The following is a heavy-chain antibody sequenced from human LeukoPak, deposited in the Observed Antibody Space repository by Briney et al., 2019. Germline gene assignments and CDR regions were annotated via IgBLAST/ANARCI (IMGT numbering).Heavy chain of an antibody. V-gene: IGHV4-34*01. Sequence: SETLSLTCAVYGGSFSGYYWSWIRQPPGKGLEWIGEINHSGSTSYNPSLKSRVTISVDTSKNQFSLKLSSVTAADTAVYYCARRRGWGVPGYYFDYWGQGTLVTVSS. J-gene: IGHJ4*02. CDR1: GGSFSGYY. D-gene: IGHD6-19*01. CDR3: ARRRGWGVPGYYFDY. CDR2: INHSGST.